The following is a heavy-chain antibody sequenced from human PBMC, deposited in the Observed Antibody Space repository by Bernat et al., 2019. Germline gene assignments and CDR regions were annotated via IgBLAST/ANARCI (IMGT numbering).Heavy chain of an antibody. CDR1: GFTFSSYA. J-gene: IGHJ4*02. Sequence: QVQLVESGGGVVQPGRSLRLSCAASGFTFSSYAMHWVRQAPGKGLEWVAVIWYDGNNKYYGDSVNGRFTISRDNSKNTLYLQMNSLRAEDTAVYYCVKEWDNWNLIWGQGTLVTVSS. CDR3: VKEWDNWNLI. V-gene: IGHV3-33*06. D-gene: IGHD1-7*01. CDR2: IWYDGNNK.